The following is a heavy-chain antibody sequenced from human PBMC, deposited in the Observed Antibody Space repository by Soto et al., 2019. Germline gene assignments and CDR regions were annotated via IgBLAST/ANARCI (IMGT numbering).Heavy chain of an antibody. Sequence: QVQLQESGPGLVRPSQTLYLTCHVSAGSISTINYDWSWIRQHTEKGLEWIGYISYSGSTFYHSSLKRRFTISLDTSKKQFSLTLTSVTAADTAVYYCARSAQWDGFDPLGQVTMFTVSS. D-gene: IGHD2-8*01. CDR3: ARSAQWDGFDP. CDR1: AGSISTINYD. V-gene: IGHV4-31*03. J-gene: IGHJ3*01. CDR2: ISYSGST.